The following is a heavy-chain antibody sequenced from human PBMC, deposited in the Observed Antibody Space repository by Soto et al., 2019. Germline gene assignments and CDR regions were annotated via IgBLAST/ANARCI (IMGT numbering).Heavy chain of an antibody. D-gene: IGHD3-22*01. CDR2: IYYSGST. CDR1: GASISSGDYY. Sequence: QVQLQESGPRLVKPSQTLSLTCTVSGASISSGDYYWTWIRQPPGKGLEWIGSIYYSGSTYYNPSLKSRVTISVDTSNNQFSLKLSSVTAADTAVYYCARASYDSSTYYLDYWGQGTLVTVSS. V-gene: IGHV4-30-4*01. CDR3: ARASYDSSTYYLDY. J-gene: IGHJ4*02.